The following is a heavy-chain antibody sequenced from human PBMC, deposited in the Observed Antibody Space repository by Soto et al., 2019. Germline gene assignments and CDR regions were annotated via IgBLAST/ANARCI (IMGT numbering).Heavy chain of an antibody. D-gene: IGHD2-15*01. CDR3: ARVGGWFFPDY. Sequence: GASVKVSCKPSGYTFTSYAMHWVRQAPGQRLEWMGWINAGNGNTKYSQKFQGRVTITRDTSASTAYMELSSLRSEDTAVYYCARVGGWFFPDYWGQGTLVTVSS. J-gene: IGHJ4*02. CDR1: GYTFTSYA. V-gene: IGHV1-3*01. CDR2: INAGNGNT.